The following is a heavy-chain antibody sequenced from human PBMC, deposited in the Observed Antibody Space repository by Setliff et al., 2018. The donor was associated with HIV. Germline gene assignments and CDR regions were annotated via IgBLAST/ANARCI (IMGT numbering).Heavy chain of an antibody. CDR3: ARDLHANYHVVDI. Sequence: PSETLSLTCSVSGVSIVSGGFYFSWIRHHPGKGLEWIGTVYYTGKTYYNPSLQSRLTMSADASKNQLYLMINSVTAADTAVYFCARDLHANYHVVDIWGPGTMVTVSS. V-gene: IGHV4-31*03. CDR2: VYYTGKT. D-gene: IGHD2-15*01. CDR1: GVSIVSGGFY. J-gene: IGHJ3*02.